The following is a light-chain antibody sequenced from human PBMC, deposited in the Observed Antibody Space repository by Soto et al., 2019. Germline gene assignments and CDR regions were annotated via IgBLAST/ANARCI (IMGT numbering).Light chain of an antibody. CDR2: GAS. Sequence: ESVLTQSPGTLSLSPGERATISCRVSQSVSSSYLAWYQQKPGQAPRLLIYGASSISTGIPDRFSGSGSGTDFSLTISRLEPEDFAVYYCQQFRTFGQGTKVDIK. V-gene: IGKV3-20*01. CDR3: QQFRT. CDR1: QSVSSSY. J-gene: IGKJ1*01.